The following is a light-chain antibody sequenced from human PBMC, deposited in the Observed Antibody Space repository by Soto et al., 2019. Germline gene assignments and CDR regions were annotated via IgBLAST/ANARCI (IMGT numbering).Light chain of an antibody. V-gene: IGKV3-15*01. CDR3: QQYNDWPLT. CDR2: GAF. J-gene: IGKJ1*01. Sequence: EIVFTHSPSTLSLSPGEGAMLSCRASQSVTSRYLAWYQQKPGQAPSLLIYGAFTRATGIPARFSGTGSGTEFTLTISSLQSEDLALYYCQQYNDWPLTFGQGTKVDIK. CDR1: QSVTSRY.